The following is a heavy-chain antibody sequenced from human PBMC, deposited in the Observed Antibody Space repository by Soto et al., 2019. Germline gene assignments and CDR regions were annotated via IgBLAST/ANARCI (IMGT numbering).Heavy chain of an antibody. J-gene: IGHJ3*02. CDR2: INAGNGNT. Sequence: GASVKVSCKASGYTFTSYAMHWLRQAPGQRLEWMGWINAGNGNTKYSQKFQGRVTITRDTSASTAYMELSSLRSEDTAVYYCALRIAAPNAFDIWGQGTMVTVSS. CDR1: GYTFTSYA. CDR3: ALRIAAPNAFDI. V-gene: IGHV1-3*01. D-gene: IGHD6-13*01.